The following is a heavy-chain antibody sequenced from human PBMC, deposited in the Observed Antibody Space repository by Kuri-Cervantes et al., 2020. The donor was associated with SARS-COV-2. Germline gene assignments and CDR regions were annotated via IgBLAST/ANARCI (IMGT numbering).Heavy chain of an antibody. V-gene: IGHV4-39*01. Sequence: SETLSLTCTVSGGSISSSSYYWGWIRQPPGKGLEWIGSIYYSGSTYYNPSLESRVTISVDTSKNQFSLKLSSVTAADTAVYYCARTGSGSYYSIDYWGQGTLATVSS. J-gene: IGHJ4*02. CDR2: IYYSGST. D-gene: IGHD3-10*01. CDR3: ARTGSGSYYSIDY. CDR1: GGSISSSSYY.